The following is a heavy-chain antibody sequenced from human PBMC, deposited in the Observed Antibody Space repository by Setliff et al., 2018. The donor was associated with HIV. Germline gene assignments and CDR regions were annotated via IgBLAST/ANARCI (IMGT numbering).Heavy chain of an antibody. Sequence: ASVKVSCKASGDTFTTYALHWVRQAPGQRLEWMGWINAGNGDTKSSQKFQDKVTINRDTSASTAYMELSSLRSEHTGVYYCAIVRSNWPHLPSNYYFYYWRQGTPVTVSS. J-gene: IGHJ4*02. D-gene: IGHD6-13*01. V-gene: IGHV1-3*01. CDR2: INAGNGDT. CDR3: AIVRSNWPHLPSNYYFYY. CDR1: GDTFTTYA.